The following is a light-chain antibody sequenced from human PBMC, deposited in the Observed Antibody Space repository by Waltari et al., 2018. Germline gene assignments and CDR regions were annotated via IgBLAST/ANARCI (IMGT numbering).Light chain of an antibody. J-gene: IGKJ2*01. CDR2: EVS. V-gene: IGKV2-30*01. CDR1: QSLVYNDAKTL. CDR3: MQGTHWPYT. Sequence: DVVMTQSPLSLPVTLGQPASISCRSSQSLVYNDAKTLLNWVHQRPGQSPRRLIYEVSNRDSGVPDRFSGSGSGTDFTLRISRVEAEDVGIYYCMQGTHWPYTFGQGTKLEI.